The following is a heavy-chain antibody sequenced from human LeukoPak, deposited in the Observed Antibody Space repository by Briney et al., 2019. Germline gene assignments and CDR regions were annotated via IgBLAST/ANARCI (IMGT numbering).Heavy chain of an antibody. D-gene: IGHD3-10*01. CDR1: GGSISSSSYY. CDR2: IYYSGST. Sequence: SETLSLTCTVSGGSISSSSYYWGWIRQPPGKGLEWIGSIYYSGSTYYNPSLKSRVTISVDTSKNQFSLKLSSVTAADTAVYYCARRNGSGSSYYYYYMDAWGKGTTVTVSS. J-gene: IGHJ6*03. CDR3: ARRNGSGSSYYYYYMDA. V-gene: IGHV4-39*01.